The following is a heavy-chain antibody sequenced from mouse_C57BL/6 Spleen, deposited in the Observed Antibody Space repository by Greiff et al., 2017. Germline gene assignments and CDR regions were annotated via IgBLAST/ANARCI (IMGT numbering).Heavy chain of an antibody. CDR3: AIITTGYFDV. CDR2: IDPSDSYT. V-gene: IGHV1-59*01. CDR1: GYTFTSYW. D-gene: IGHD1-1*01. Sequence: VQLQQPGAELVRPGTSVKLSCKASGYTFTSYWMHWVKQRPGQGLEWIGVIDPSDSYTNYNQKFKGKATLTVDTSSSTAYMQLSSLTSEDSAVYYCAIITTGYFDVWGTGTTVTVSS. J-gene: IGHJ1*03.